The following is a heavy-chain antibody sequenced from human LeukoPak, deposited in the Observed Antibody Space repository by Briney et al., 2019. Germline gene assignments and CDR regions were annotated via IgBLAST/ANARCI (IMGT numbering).Heavy chain of an antibody. J-gene: IGHJ4*02. CDR3: ARGNYDYVWGSCRPFDY. D-gene: IGHD3-16*02. CDR1: GGSFSGYY. V-gene: IGHV4-34*01. CDR2: INHSGST. Sequence: SETLSLTCAVYGGSFSGYYWSWIRQPPGKGLEWIGEINHSGSTNYNPSLKSRVTISVDTSKNQFSLKLSSVTAADTAVYYCARGNYDYVWGSCRPFDYWGQGTLVTVSS.